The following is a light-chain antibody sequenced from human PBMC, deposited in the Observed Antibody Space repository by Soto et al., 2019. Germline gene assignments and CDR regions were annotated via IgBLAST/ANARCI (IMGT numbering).Light chain of an antibody. V-gene: IGKV1-27*01. CDR3: QKYNSAPLT. CDR2: AAP. CDR1: QGIRNY. J-gene: IGKJ4*01. Sequence: MEMTQGPAALSAAVGERVTVTCRASQGIRNYLAWYQQKPGKVPKLLIYAAPTLQSGVPSRFSGSGSVTDFTLTISSLQPEDVATYYCQKYNSAPLTFGGGTKVDIK.